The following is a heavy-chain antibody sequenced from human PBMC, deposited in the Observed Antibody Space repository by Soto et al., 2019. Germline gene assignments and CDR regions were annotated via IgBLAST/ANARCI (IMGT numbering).Heavy chain of an antibody. J-gene: IGHJ4*02. CDR1: GFIFSTAW. Sequence: PGGSLRLSCAASGFIFSTAWMNWVRQAPGKGLEWVGRINSKTEGETTDYAAPVKGRFTISRDDSKTTLFLQMNNLKTEDTAVYYCRWFHYWGQGTLVTVSS. CDR3: RWFHY. D-gene: IGHD3-10*01. V-gene: IGHV3-15*07. CDR2: INSKTEGETT.